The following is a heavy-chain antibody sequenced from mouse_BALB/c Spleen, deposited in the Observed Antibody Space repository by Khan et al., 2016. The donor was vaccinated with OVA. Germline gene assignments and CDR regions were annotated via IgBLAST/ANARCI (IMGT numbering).Heavy chain of an antibody. J-gene: IGHJ3*01. D-gene: IGHD2-14*01. CDR1: GYTFTSYT. CDR2: INPSNGYT. V-gene: IGHV1-4*01. CDR3: VRDGAYHRNDGWFAY. Sequence: QVQLKQSGAELARPGASVKMSCKASGYTFTSYTIHWIKLRPGQGLEWIGYINPSNGYTNYNQKFKDKATLTADKSSTTAYMQLSSLTSDDSAVYNGVRDGAYHRNDGWFAYWGQGTLVTVSA.